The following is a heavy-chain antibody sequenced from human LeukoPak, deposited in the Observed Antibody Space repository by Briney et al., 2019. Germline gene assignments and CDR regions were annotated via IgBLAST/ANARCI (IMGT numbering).Heavy chain of an antibody. CDR1: GYTFTSYD. D-gene: IGHD3-9*01. CDR2: IIPIFGTA. V-gene: IGHV1-69*05. CDR3: ARDGAYDILTGYYDY. J-gene: IGHJ4*02. Sequence: SVKVSCKASGYTFTSYDINWVRQAPGQGLEWMGRIIPIFGTANYAQKFQGRVTITTDESTSTAYMELSSLRSEDTAVYYCARDGAYDILTGYYDYWGQGTLVTVSS.